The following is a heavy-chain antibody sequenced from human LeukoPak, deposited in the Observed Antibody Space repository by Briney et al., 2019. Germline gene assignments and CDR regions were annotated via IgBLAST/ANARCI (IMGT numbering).Heavy chain of an antibody. J-gene: IGHJ5*02. V-gene: IGHV3-21*04. CDR1: GFTFSSYS. D-gene: IGHD3-10*01. Sequence: KPGGSLRLSCAASGFTFSSYSMNWVRQAPGKGLEWVSSINSSSIFIYYADSVKGRFTISRDNAKNSLYLQMNSLRVEDTAVYYCARSDVHYYGSGSSWGQGTLVTVSS. CDR3: ARSDVHYYGSGSS. CDR2: INSSSIFI.